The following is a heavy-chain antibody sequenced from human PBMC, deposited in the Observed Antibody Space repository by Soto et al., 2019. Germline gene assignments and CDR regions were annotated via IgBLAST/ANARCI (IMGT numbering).Heavy chain of an antibody. CDR1: GGSIRSHY. V-gene: IGHV4-59*11. J-gene: IGHJ5*02. Sequence: SETLSLTCTVSGGSIRSHYWSWIRQPPGKGLEWIGYIYYTGSTNYNPSLKSRVTISVDTSKNQFSLNLDSVTAADTAIYHWAGARDPWGFDPWGQGTLVTVSS. CDR2: IYYTGST. CDR3: AGARDPWGFDP.